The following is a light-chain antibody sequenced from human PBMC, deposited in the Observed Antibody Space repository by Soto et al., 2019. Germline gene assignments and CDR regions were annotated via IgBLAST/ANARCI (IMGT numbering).Light chain of an antibody. V-gene: IGLV2-23*02. CDR3: CSYAGNQTVV. CDR1: RSNVESYNF. J-gene: IGLJ2*01. CDR2: AVN. Sequence: QSVLTQPASVSGSPGQSVTISCTGTRSNVESYNFVSWYQQYTGKAPKYLIYAVNQRPSWISDRFSGSKSGKTVSLTISGLQADDEAYYYCCSYAGNQTVVFGGGTKLTVL.